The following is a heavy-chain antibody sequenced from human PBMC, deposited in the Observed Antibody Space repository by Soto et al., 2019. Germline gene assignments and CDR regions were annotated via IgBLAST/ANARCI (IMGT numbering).Heavy chain of an antibody. CDR3: AKNGQPPYYYYGLDV. Sequence: QGQLVQSGAEVKMPGASVKVSCKASGYTFTRYGISWVRQAPGQGLEWMGWISGYNGDANYAQSFQGRVSMTIDKSPTTAYMELRTLTPDDTAVYYCAKNGQPPYYYYGLDVWGQGTTVTVSS. CDR2: ISGYNGDA. J-gene: IGHJ6*02. CDR1: GYTFTRYG. D-gene: IGHD2-8*01. V-gene: IGHV1-18*01.